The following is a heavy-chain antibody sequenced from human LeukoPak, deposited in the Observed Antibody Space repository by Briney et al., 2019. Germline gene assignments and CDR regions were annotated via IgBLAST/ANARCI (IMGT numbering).Heavy chain of an antibody. CDR3: ARVTRAALDY. Sequence: GGSLRLSCAASGFTFSSYAMSWVRPAPGKGLGWVAVIWYDGSNKYYADSVKGRFTISRDNSKNTLYLQMNSLRAEDTAVYYCARVTRAALDYWGQGTLVTVSS. J-gene: IGHJ4*02. CDR2: IWYDGSNK. CDR1: GFTFSSYA. D-gene: IGHD6-6*01. V-gene: IGHV3-33*08.